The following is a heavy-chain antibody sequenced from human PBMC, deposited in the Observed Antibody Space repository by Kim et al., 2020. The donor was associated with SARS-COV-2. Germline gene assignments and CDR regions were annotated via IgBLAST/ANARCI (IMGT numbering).Heavy chain of an antibody. V-gene: IGHV3-30*07. Sequence: DSVKGRFTISRDNSKNTLYLQMNSLRAEDTAVYYCARVMYYYDSSGSVDYWGQGTLVTVSS. CDR3: ARVMYYYDSSGSVDY. D-gene: IGHD3-22*01. J-gene: IGHJ4*02.